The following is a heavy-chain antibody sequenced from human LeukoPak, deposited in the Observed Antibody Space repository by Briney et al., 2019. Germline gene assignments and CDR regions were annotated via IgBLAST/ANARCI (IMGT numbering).Heavy chain of an antibody. Sequence: GGSLRLSCAASGFTFSIYSMNWVRQAPGKGLEWVSSISSSSSYIYYADSVKGRFTISRDNAKNSLYLQMNSLRAEDTAVYYCARDGITIFGVVITGFYDYWGQGTLVTVSS. CDR2: ISSSSSYI. CDR1: GFTFSIYS. D-gene: IGHD3-3*01. CDR3: ARDGITIFGVVITGFYDY. J-gene: IGHJ4*02. V-gene: IGHV3-21*01.